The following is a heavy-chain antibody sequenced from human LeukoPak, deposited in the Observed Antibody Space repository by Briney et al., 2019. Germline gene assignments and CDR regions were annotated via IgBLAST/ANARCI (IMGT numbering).Heavy chain of an antibody. D-gene: IGHD6-25*01. CDR1: GGSISTYY. CDR2: IYYSGST. Sequence: SETLSLTCTVSGGSISTYYWSWIRQPPGKGLEWIGYIYYSGSTNYNPSLKSRVTISVDMSKNQFSLKLSSVTAADTAVYYCARDGTPIYSSGWVYMDVWGKGTTVTISS. V-gene: IGHV4-59*12. J-gene: IGHJ6*04. CDR3: ARDGTPIYSSGWVYMDV.